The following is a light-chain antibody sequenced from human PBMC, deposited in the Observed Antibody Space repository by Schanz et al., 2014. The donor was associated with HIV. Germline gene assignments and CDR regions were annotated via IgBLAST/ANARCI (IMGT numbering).Light chain of an antibody. CDR2: DVN. J-gene: IGLJ2*01. CDR1: SSDIGAYNY. Sequence: QSALTQPASVSGSPGQSITLSCTGSSSDIGAYNYVSWYQQHPGEAPKLMIYDVNYRPSGISNRFSGSKAGNTASLTVSGLQAEDEGDYYCSSYVDTYSVIFGGGTKVTVL. V-gene: IGLV2-14*03. CDR3: SSYVDTYSVI.